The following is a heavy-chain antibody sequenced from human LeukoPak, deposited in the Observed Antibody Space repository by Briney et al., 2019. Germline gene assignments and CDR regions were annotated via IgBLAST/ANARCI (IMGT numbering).Heavy chain of an antibody. J-gene: IGHJ6*02. V-gene: IGHV1-18*01. CDR3: ARDIGWELHYYYGMDV. D-gene: IGHD1-26*01. Sequence: ASVKVSCKASGYTFTSYGISWVRRAPGQGLEWMGWISAYNGNTNYAQKLQGRVTMTTDTSTSTAYMELRSLRSDDTAVYYCARDIGWELHYYYGMDVWGQGTTVTVSS. CDR2: ISAYNGNT. CDR1: GYTFTSYG.